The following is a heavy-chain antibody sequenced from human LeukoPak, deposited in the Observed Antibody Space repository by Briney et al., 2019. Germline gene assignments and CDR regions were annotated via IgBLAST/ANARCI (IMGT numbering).Heavy chain of an antibody. CDR1: GGSISSYY. CDR2: IYTSGST. CDR3: ARDRGITIFGVVNRPYYFDY. J-gene: IGHJ4*02. V-gene: IGHV4-4*07. D-gene: IGHD3-3*01. Sequence: PSETLSLTCTVSGGSISSYYWSWIRQPAGKGLEWIGRIYTSGSTNYNPSLKSRVTMSVDTSKNQFSLKLSSVTAADTAVYYRARDRGITIFGVVNRPYYFDYWGQGTLVTVSS.